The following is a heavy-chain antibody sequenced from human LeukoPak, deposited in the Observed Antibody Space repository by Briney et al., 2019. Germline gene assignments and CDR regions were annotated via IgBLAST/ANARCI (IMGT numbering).Heavy chain of an antibody. Sequence: PSETLSLTCTVSGGSISTTGYYWAWIRQPPGKGLQWIASIYYSGSTYYNSSLKSRVTISVDTSKNQFSLKLSSMTAADTAVYYCACDKGYSNNYFDYWGQGTLVTVSS. V-gene: IGHV4-39*02. CDR2: IYYSGST. CDR1: GGSISTTGYY. J-gene: IGHJ4*02. D-gene: IGHD6-13*01. CDR3: ACDKGYSNNYFDY.